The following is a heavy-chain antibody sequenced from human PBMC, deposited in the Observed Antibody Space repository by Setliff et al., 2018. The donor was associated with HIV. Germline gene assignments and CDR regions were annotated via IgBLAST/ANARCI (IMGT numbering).Heavy chain of an antibody. CDR3: IRRRRAPGTGDLESY. D-gene: IGHD7-27*01. CDR2: IYPGDSDT. CDR1: GYSFTNYW. Sequence: GASLTLSCQASGYSFTNYWIGWVRQMPGKGLEWMGVIYPGDSDTRYSPSFQGQVTISADRSITTAYLKGSSLKVSDTAMYYCIRRRRAPGTGDLESYWGQGTLVTVSS. J-gene: IGHJ4*02. V-gene: IGHV5-51*01.